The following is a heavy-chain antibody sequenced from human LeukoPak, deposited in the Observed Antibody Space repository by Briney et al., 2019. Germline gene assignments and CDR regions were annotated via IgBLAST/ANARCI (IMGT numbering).Heavy chain of an antibody. D-gene: IGHD6-13*01. CDR2: INHSGST. Sequence: SETLSLTCAVYGGSFSGYYWSWIRQPPGKGLEWIGEINHSGSTNYNPSLKSRVTISVDTSKNQFSLKLSSVTAADTAVYYCARKKAAAGTLDYYYYMDVWGKGTTVTVSS. CDR1: GGSFSGYY. V-gene: IGHV4-34*01. CDR3: ARKKAAAGTLDYYYYMDV. J-gene: IGHJ6*03.